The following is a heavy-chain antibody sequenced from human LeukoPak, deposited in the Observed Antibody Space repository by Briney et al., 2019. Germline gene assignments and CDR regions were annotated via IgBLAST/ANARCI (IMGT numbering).Heavy chain of an antibody. D-gene: IGHD3-16*01. J-gene: IGHJ4*02. CDR1: GFTFNSFA. V-gene: IGHV3-30*02. CDR2: IQSDGSDK. Sequence: PGGSLRLSCAASGFTFNSFAMHWVRQAPGKGLEHLAFIQSDGSDKYYADSVKGRFTISRGNSKNTLYLQMNGLRGDDTAVYYCVKDLPVLHSWGQGTLVTVSS. CDR3: VKDLPVLHS.